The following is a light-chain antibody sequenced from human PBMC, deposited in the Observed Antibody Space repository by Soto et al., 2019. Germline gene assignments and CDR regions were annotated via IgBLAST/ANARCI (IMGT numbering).Light chain of an antibody. V-gene: IGKV1-5*03. CDR3: QHYDRSSWT. CDR1: QSINSW. J-gene: IGKJ1*01. CDR2: KAS. Sequence: DIQMTQSTSTLSASVGDRVTITCRASQSINSWLAWYQQKPGKAPKLLIYKASSLESGVPSRFSGSGSGTDFTLTISSLQPADFATYYCQHYDRSSWTFGQGTKVEIK.